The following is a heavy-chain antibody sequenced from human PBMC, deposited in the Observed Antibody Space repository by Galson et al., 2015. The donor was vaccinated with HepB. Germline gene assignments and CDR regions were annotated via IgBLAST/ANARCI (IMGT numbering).Heavy chain of an antibody. CDR2: IYTSGST. CDR3: ARVSLPLPYFDY. D-gene: IGHD5/OR15-5a*01. J-gene: IGHJ4*02. V-gene: IGHV4-61*02. Sequence: SLTCTVSGGSISSGSYYWSWIRQPAGKGLEWIGRIYTSGSTNYNPSLKSRVTMSVDTSKNQFSLKLSSVTAADTAVYYCARVSLPLPYFDYWGQGTLVTVSS. CDR1: GGSISSGSYY.